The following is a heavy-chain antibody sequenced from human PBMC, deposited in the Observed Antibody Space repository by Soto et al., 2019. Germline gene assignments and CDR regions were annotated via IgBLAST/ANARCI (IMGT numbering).Heavy chain of an antibody. CDR3: ARDEDHYGSGSINAPRYYYYYGMDV. CDR1: CGSISSGDYY. J-gene: IGHJ6*02. Sequence: PSETLSLTCTVSCGSISSGDYYWSWIRQPPGKGLEWIGYIYYSGSTYYNPSLKSRATISVDTSKNQFSLKLSSVTAADTAVYYCARDEDHYGSGSINAPRYYYYYGMDVWGQGTTVTVSS. V-gene: IGHV4-30-4*01. CDR2: IYYSGST. D-gene: IGHD3-10*01.